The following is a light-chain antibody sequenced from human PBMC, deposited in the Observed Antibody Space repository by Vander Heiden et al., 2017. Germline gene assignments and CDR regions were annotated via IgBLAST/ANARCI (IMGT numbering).Light chain of an antibody. V-gene: IGKV1-6*01. CDR2: AAS. CDR3: LQDNNYPHT. J-gene: IGKJ2*01. CDR1: QGIRKD. Sequence: AIHLTLSPSALSASVGDRVTITCRASQGIRKDLNWYQQKPGKAPNLLIYAASTLQFGVPARFSASGADTDFTLTISGLQPEDSATYYCLQDNNYPHTYGQGTKLEIK.